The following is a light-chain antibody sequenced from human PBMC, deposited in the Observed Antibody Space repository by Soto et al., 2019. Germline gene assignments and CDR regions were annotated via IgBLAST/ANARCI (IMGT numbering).Light chain of an antibody. CDR3: SSYTSDNRSYV. CDR1: SSDVGAYTS. J-gene: IGLJ1*01. Sequence: QSALTQPASVSGSPGQSITISCTGTSSDVGAYTSVSWYRQHPGKAPKLMIYEVRNRPSGVSNRFSGSKSGNTASLTISGLQNEDEAHYYCSSYTSDNRSYVFGTGTKVTVL. CDR2: EVR. V-gene: IGLV2-14*01.